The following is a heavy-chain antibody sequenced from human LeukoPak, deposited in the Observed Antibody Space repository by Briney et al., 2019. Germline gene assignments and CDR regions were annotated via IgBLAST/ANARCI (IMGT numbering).Heavy chain of an antibody. J-gene: IGHJ4*02. CDR2: IWYDGSFT. CDR3: ARDPDRYSNYVFDY. CDR1: GFTFSNYG. V-gene: IGHV3-33*01. Sequence: GRSLRLSCAASGFTFSNYGMHWVRQAPGKGLEWVAVIWYDGSFTYYADSVRGRFTISRDNSKSTLYLHMNSLRDEDTAIYYCARDPDRYSNYVFDYWGRGNLVIVSS. D-gene: IGHD4-11*01.